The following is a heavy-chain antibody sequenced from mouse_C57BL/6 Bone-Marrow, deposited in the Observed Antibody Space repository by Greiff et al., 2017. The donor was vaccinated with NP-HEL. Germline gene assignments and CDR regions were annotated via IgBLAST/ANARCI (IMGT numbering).Heavy chain of an antibody. CDR3: ARGYSDYYGSSLYAMDY. D-gene: IGHD1-1*01. CDR1: GFTFSSYG. V-gene: IGHV5-6*01. Sequence: EVQLVESGGDLVKPGGSLKLSCAASGFTFSSYGMSWVRQTPDKRLEWVATISSGGSYTYYPDSVKGRFTISRDNAKNTLYLQMSSLKSEDTAMYYCARGYSDYYGSSLYAMDYWGQGTSVTVSS. CDR2: ISSGGSYT. J-gene: IGHJ4*01.